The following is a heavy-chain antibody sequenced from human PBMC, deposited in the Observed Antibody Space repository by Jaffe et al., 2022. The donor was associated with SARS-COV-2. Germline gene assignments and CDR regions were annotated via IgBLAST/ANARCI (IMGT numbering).Heavy chain of an antibody. J-gene: IGHJ3*02. Sequence: QVQLVESGGGVVQPGRSLRLSCAASGFTFSSYAMHWVRQAPGKGLEWVAVISYDGSNKYYADSVKGRFTISRDNSKNTLYLQMNSLRAEDTAVYYCARVGIVVVPAAMGGAFDIWGQGTMVTVSS. V-gene: IGHV3-30-3*01. CDR3: ARVGIVVVPAAMGGAFDI. CDR2: ISYDGSNK. CDR1: GFTFSSYA. D-gene: IGHD2-2*01.